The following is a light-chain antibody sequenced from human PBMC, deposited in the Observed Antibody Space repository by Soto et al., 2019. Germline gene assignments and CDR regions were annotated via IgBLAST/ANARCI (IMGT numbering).Light chain of an antibody. CDR3: QQYGSSSWT. CDR2: GAS. CDR1: QIFSSSY. V-gene: IGKV3-20*01. Sequence: EIVLTQSPGTLSLSPGERASLSCRASQIFSSSYLAWYQQKPGQAPRLLIYGASSRATGIPDRFSGSGSGTDFTLTISRLEPEDFAVYYCQQYGSSSWTFGQGTKVEIK. J-gene: IGKJ1*01.